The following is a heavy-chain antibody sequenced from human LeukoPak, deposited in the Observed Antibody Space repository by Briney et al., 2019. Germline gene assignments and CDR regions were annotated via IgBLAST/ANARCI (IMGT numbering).Heavy chain of an antibody. CDR1: GDSISSSSYY. CDR3: ARLQYYYDSNGYYSLYYFDY. Sequence: SETLSLTCTVSGDSISSSSYYWGWIRQPPGKGLEWIVNIYYSGSTYYNPSPRSRLTISLDTSKNQFSLTLSSVTAADTAVYYCARLQYYYDSNGYYSLYYFDYWGQGTVVTVSS. J-gene: IGHJ4*02. CDR2: IYYSGST. V-gene: IGHV4-39*01. D-gene: IGHD3-22*01.